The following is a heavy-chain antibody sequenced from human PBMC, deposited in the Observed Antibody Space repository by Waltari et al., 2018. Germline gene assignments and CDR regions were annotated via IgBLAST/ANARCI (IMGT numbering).Heavy chain of an antibody. Sequence: QVQLVQSGAEVKKPGSSVKVSCKASGGTFSSYAISWVRQAPGQGMEWMGRIIPILGLANYAQKFQGRGTITADKSTSTAYMELSSLRSEDTGVYYCARDGLGAGTTWGEIDYWGQGTLVTVSS. CDR2: IIPILGLA. CDR1: GGTFSSYA. D-gene: IGHD1-7*01. J-gene: IGHJ4*02. CDR3: ARDGLGAGTTWGEIDY. V-gene: IGHV1-69*04.